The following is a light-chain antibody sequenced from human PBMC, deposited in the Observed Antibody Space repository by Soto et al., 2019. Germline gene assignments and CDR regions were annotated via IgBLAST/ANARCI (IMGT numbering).Light chain of an antibody. CDR1: QGISDY. CDR3: QKYNRTPRT. CDR2: EAS. J-gene: IGKJ1*01. Sequence: DIQMTQSPSSLYASVGDRVTITCRASQGISDYLAWYQQKPGKVPKLLIYEASTLQSGVPSRFSGSGSGTDFTLTISSLQPEDVATYYCQKYNRTPRTFGQGTKVEIK. V-gene: IGKV1-27*01.